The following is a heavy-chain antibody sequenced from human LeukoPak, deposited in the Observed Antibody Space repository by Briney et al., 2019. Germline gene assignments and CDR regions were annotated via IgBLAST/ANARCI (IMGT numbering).Heavy chain of an antibody. CDR3: ARGHGYSSGWYSH. Sequence: PSETLSLTCAVYGGSFSGYYWSWIRQPPGKGLEWIGEINHSGSTNYNPSLKSRVTISVDTSKNQFSLKLSSVTAADTAVYYCARGHGYSSGWYSHWGQGTLVTVSS. CDR1: GGSFSGYY. J-gene: IGHJ4*02. D-gene: IGHD6-19*01. V-gene: IGHV4-34*01. CDR2: INHSGST.